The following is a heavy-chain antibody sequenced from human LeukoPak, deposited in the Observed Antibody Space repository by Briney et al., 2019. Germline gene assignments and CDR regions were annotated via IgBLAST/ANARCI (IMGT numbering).Heavy chain of an antibody. CDR3: ARRGYDSSGYYYAY. J-gene: IGHJ4*02. D-gene: IGHD3-22*01. V-gene: IGHV4-39*01. Sequence: PSETLSLTCIVSGGSISTTYYYWGWIRQPPGKGLEWIGSIYYSGSTYYNPSLKSRVTISVDTSKNQFSLRLSSVTAADTAVYYCARRGYDSSGYYYAYWGQGTLVTVSS. CDR2: IYYSGST. CDR1: GGSISTTYYY.